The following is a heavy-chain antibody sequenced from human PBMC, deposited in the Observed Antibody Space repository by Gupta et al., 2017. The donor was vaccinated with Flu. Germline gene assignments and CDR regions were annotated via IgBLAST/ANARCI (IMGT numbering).Heavy chain of an antibody. D-gene: IGHD3-22*01. J-gene: IGHJ3*02. CDR3: ARDSDYYDSSGYNSDAFDI. CDR2: IYYSGST. V-gene: IGHV4-59*01. CDR1: GGSLSSYY. Sequence: QVQLQESGPGLVKPSETLSLTCTVSGGSLSSYYWSWIRQPPGKGLEWIGYIYYSGSTNYNPSLKSRVTISVDTSKNQFSLKLSSVTAADTAVYYCARDSDYYDSSGYNSDAFDIWGQGTMVTVSS.